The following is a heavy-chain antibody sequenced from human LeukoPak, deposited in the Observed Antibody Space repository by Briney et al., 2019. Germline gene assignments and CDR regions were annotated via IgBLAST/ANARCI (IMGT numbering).Heavy chain of an antibody. J-gene: IGHJ4*02. V-gene: IGHV5-51*01. D-gene: IGHD2-15*01. CDR3: ARARYCSGGSCYAEY. CDR1: GYSFTTYW. Sequence: GESLKISCKGSGYSFTTYWIGWVRQMPGKGLEWMGIIYPGDSDTRYSPSFQGQVTISADKSISTAYLQWSSLKTSDTAMYYCARARYCSGGSCYAEYWGQGTLVTVSS. CDR2: IYPGDSDT.